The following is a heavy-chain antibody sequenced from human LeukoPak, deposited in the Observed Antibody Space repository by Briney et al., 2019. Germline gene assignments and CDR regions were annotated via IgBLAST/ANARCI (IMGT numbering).Heavy chain of an antibody. V-gene: IGHV3-23*01. CDR3: AKKRYEDGTSSPGYLDV. J-gene: IGHJ6*02. CDR2: ISGSGYAT. Sequence: PGGSLRLSCAASGFTFTTFAMNWARQAPGKGLEWVSVISGSGYATHYADSVKGRFTISRDNFKNTVYLEMNSLRAEDTAVYYCAKKRYEDGTSSPGYLDVWGQGATVTVSS. D-gene: IGHD1-1*01. CDR1: GFTFTTFA.